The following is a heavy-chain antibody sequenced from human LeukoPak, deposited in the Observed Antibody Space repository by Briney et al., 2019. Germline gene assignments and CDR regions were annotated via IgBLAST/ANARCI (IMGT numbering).Heavy chain of an antibody. Sequence: GGSLRLSCAASGFTFSTYSLNWVRQAPGKGLEWVSYISSSGSTIYYADSVKGRFTISRDNAKNSLYLQMNSLRAEDTAVYYCARSQVAAAVDYWGQGTLVTVSS. CDR2: ISSSGSTI. J-gene: IGHJ4*02. CDR1: GFTFSTYS. V-gene: IGHV3-48*04. CDR3: ARSQVAAAVDY. D-gene: IGHD6-13*01.